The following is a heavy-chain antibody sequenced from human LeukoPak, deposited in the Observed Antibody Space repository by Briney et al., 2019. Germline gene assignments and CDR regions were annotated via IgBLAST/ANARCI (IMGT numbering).Heavy chain of an antibody. Sequence: GGSLRLSCEVSGFTFSNYGMHWVRQAPGKGLEWVAAISYDGSNKDYADSVKGRFTIPRDNSKNTLFLQMNSLRAEDTAVYYCARDTDYYDTSGDLGYWGQGTLVTVSS. V-gene: IGHV3-30-3*01. CDR1: GFTFSNYG. J-gene: IGHJ4*02. D-gene: IGHD3-22*01. CDR2: ISYDGSNK. CDR3: ARDTDYYDTSGDLGY.